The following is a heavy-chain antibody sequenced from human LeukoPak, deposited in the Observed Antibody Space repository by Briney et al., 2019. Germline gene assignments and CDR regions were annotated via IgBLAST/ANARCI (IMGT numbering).Heavy chain of an antibody. D-gene: IGHD6-19*01. CDR2: ISYDGSNK. CDR1: GFTFSSYA. J-gene: IGHJ4*02. Sequence: GGSLRLSCAASGFTFSSYAMLWVRQAPGKGLEWVAVISYDGSNKYYADSVKGRFTISRDNSKNTLYLQMNSLRAEDTAVYYCARGVAVYWGQGTLVTVSS. CDR3: ARGVAVY. V-gene: IGHV3-30*04.